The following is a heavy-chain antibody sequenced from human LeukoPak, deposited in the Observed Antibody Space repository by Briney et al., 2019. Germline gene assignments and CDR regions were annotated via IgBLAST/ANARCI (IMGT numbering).Heavy chain of an antibody. V-gene: IGHV3-73*01. D-gene: IGHD3-3*01. CDR1: GFTFSGSA. CDR3: TRTSEKGRFLEWLLQTDAFDI. Sequence: PGGSLKLSCAASGFTFSGSAMHWVRQASGKGLEWVGRIRSKANSYATAYAASVKGRFTISREDSKNTAYLQMNSLKTEDTAVYYCTRTSEKGRFLEWLLQTDAFDIWGQGTMVTVSS. J-gene: IGHJ3*02. CDR2: IRSKANSYAT.